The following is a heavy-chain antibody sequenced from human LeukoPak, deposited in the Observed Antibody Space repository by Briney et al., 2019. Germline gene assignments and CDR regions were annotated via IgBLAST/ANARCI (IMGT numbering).Heavy chain of an antibody. D-gene: IGHD6-13*01. V-gene: IGHV3-21*01. CDR1: GFTFSSYA. J-gene: IGHJ6*03. CDR3: ARAAIAAARIYYYMDV. Sequence: GGSLRLSCAASGFTFSSYAMSWVRQAPGKGLEWVSFISTSSSYIHNADSVKGRFTISRDNAENSLYLQMNSLRAEDTAVYYCARAAIAAARIYYYMDVWGKGTTVTVSS. CDR2: ISTSSSYI.